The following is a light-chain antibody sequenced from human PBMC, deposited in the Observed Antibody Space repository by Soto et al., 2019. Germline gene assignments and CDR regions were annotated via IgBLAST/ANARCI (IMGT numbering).Light chain of an antibody. CDR2: DAS. CDR3: QQYNSYWT. CDR1: QSIRSW. Sequence: DMQMTQSPSTLSASVGDRVTMTCRASQSIRSWLAWYQQKPGKAPKLLIYDASSLESGVPSRFSGSGSGTEFTLTISSLQPDDFATYYCQQYNSYWTFGQGTKVDIK. V-gene: IGKV1-5*01. J-gene: IGKJ1*01.